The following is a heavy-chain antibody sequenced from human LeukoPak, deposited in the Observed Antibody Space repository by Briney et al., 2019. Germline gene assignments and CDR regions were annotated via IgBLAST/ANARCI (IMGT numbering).Heavy chain of an antibody. Sequence: GGSLRLSCAASGFTFSSYWMNWARQAPGKGLEWVASINHNGNVNYYVGSVKGRFTISRDNAKNSLYLQMNSLRAEDTAVFYCARDQYDTWSRRGNFDSWGQGTLVIVSS. CDR2: INHNGNVN. V-gene: IGHV3-7*03. CDR3: ARDQYDTWSRRGNFDS. J-gene: IGHJ4*02. D-gene: IGHD3/OR15-3a*01. CDR1: GFTFSSYW.